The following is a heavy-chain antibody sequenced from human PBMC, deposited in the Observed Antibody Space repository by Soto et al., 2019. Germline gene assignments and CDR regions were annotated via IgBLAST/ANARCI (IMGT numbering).Heavy chain of an antibody. V-gene: IGHV1-69*13. Sequence: SVKVSCKASGGTFSSYAISWVRQAPGQGLEWMGGIIPIFGTANYAQEFQGRVTITADESTSTAYMELSSLRSEDTAVYYCAKKVDTAMVQDYYYGMDVWGQGTTVTVSS. CDR3: AKKVDTAMVQDYYYGMDV. D-gene: IGHD5-18*01. J-gene: IGHJ6*02. CDR1: GGTFSSYA. CDR2: IIPIFGTA.